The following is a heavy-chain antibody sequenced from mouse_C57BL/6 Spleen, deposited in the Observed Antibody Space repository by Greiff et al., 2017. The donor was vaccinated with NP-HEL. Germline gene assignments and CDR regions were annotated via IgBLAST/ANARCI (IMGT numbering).Heavy chain of an antibody. D-gene: IGHD2-4*01. Sequence: VQLQQSGPELVKPGASVKISCKASGYTFTDYYMNWVKQSHGKSLEWIGDINPNNGGTSYNQKFKGKATLTVDKSSSTAYMELRSLTSEDSAVYYCARLRRGYFDYWGQGTTLTVSS. CDR1: GYTFTDYY. V-gene: IGHV1-26*01. J-gene: IGHJ2*01. CDR3: ARLRRGYFDY. CDR2: INPNNGGT.